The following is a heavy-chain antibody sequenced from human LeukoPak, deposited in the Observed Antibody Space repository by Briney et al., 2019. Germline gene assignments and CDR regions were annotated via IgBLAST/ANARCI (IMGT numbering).Heavy chain of an antibody. J-gene: IGHJ4*02. D-gene: IGHD2-8*01. Sequence: PGGSLRLSCAASGFTFSNYWMHWVRQAPGKGLVWVSRINSEGSSTSYADSVKGRFTISRDNAKNTLYLKMNSLRAEDTAVYYCAKRAKDNGGHADSWGQGTLVTVSS. CDR3: AKRAKDNGGHADS. CDR1: GFTFSNYW. V-gene: IGHV3-74*01. CDR2: INSEGSST.